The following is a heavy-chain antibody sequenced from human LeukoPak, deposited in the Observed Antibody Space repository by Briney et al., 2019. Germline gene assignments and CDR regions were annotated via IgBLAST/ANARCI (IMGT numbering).Heavy chain of an antibody. CDR1: GFTFGGYW. D-gene: IGHD3-3*02. V-gene: IGHV3-7*05. CDR2: IHQDGSQK. Sequence: PGGSLRLSCAASGFTFGGYWMGWVRQAPGKGLEWVANIHQDGSQKYYVDSVKGRFTIPRDNARNSLYLQMNSLRAEDTAMYYCARHGHYCFDYWGQGTLVTVSS. J-gene: IGHJ4*02. CDR3: ARHGHYCFDY.